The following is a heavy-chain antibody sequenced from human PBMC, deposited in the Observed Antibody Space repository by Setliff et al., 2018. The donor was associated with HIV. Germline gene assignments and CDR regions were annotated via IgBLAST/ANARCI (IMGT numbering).Heavy chain of an antibody. J-gene: IGHJ4*02. CDR2: IWYDGSNK. D-gene: IGHD3-22*01. CDR1: GFTFSSYG. V-gene: IGHV3-30*02. Sequence: PGGSLRLSCAASGFTFSSYGMHWVRQAPGKGLEWVAVIWYDGSNKYYADSVKGRFTISRDNSKNTLYLQMNSLRAEDTAVYYCAKSQGYYDSSGYYVLSDWGQGTLVTVSS. CDR3: AKSQGYYDSSGYYVLSD.